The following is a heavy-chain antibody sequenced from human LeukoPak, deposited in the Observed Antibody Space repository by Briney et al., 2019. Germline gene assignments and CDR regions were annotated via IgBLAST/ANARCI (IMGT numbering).Heavy chain of an antibody. CDR3: ARPLWFGESRDAFDI. CDR1: GFIFSDHY. CDR2: IYHSGST. J-gene: IGHJ3*02. Sequence: GSLRLSCAASGFIFSDHYMYWIRQPPGKGLEWIGEIYHSGSTNYNPSLKSRVTISVDKSKNQFSLKLSSVTAADTAVYYCARPLWFGESRDAFDIWGQGTMVTVSS. D-gene: IGHD3-10*01. V-gene: IGHV4-34*01.